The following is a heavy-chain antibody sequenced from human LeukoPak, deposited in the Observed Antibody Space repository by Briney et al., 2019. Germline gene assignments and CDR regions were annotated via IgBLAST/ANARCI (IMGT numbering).Heavy chain of an antibody. D-gene: IGHD5-12*01. CDR1: GYTFTGYY. CDR3: ARLRADHFDY. J-gene: IGHJ4*02. Sequence: GASVKVSCKASGYTFTGYYMHWVRQAPGQGLEWMGWINPNSGGTNYAQKFQGRVTMTRDTSISTAYMELSRLRSHETAVYYRARLRADHFDYWGQGTLVTVSS. V-gene: IGHV1-2*02. CDR2: INPNSGGT.